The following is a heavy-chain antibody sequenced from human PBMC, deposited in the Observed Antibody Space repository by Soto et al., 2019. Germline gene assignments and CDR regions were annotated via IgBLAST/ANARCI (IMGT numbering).Heavy chain of an antibody. J-gene: IGHJ4*02. CDR2: IIPILGIA. V-gene: IGHV1-69*02. Sequence: QVQLVQSGAEVKKPGSSVKVSCKASGGTFSSYTISWVRQAPGQGLEWMGRIIPILGIANYAQKFQGRVTITADKSTSTAYMELSSLRSEDTDVYYCSSRYDSSDYWGQGTLVTVSS. D-gene: IGHD3-22*01. CDR1: GGTFSSYT. CDR3: SSRYDSSDY.